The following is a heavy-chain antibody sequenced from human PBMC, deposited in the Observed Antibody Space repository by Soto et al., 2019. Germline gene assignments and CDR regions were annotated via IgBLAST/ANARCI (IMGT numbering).Heavy chain of an antibody. Sequence: QLQLQESGSGLVKPSQTLSLTCAVSGGSISSGGYSWSWIRQPPGKGLEWIGYIYHSGSTYYNPSLKSRVTISVDRSKNQFSLKLSSVTAADTAVYYCARDRVDEGAYCGGDCYLRTDGMDVWGQGTTVTVSS. J-gene: IGHJ6*02. CDR3: ARDRVDEGAYCGGDCYLRTDGMDV. V-gene: IGHV4-30-2*01. D-gene: IGHD2-21*02. CDR1: GGSISSGGYS. CDR2: IYHSGST.